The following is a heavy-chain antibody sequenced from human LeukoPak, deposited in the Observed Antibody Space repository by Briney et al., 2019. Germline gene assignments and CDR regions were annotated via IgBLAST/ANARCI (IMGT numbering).Heavy chain of an antibody. J-gene: IGHJ6*03. Sequence: GGSLRLSCAASGFTFSSYWMHWVRQAPGKGLVWVSRIKSDGSSTNYADSVKGRFTISRDNAKNTLYLQMNSLRAEDTAVYYCARDPFNTAMVTYYYMDVWGKGTTVTVSS. D-gene: IGHD5-18*01. CDR3: ARDPFNTAMVTYYYMDV. CDR2: IKSDGSST. CDR1: GFTFSSYW. V-gene: IGHV3-74*01.